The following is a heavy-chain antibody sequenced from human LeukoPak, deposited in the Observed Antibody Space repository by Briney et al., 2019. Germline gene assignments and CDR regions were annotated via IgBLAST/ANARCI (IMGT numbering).Heavy chain of an antibody. V-gene: IGHV1-18*01. D-gene: IGHD3-16*01. Sequence: ASVKVSCKASGYTFTSYGISWVRQAPGQGLEWMGWISAYNGNRNYAQKFQGRVTMTRDMSTSTVYMELSSLRSEDTAVYYCARDTSYDYSFDYWGQGTLVTVSS. CDR2: ISAYNGNR. CDR3: ARDTSYDYSFDY. CDR1: GYTFTSYG. J-gene: IGHJ4*02.